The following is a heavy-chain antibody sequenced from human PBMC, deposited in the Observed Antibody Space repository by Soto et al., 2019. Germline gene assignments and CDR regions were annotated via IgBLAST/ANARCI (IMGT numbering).Heavy chain of an antibody. J-gene: IGHJ6*02. CDR2: IIPIFGTA. Sequence: SVKVSCKASGGTFSSYAISWVRQAPGQGLEWMGGIIPIFGTANYAQKFQGRVTITADESTSTAYMELSSLRSEDTAVYYCAREVGATNYYYYYGMDVWGQGPTVTVSS. V-gene: IGHV1-69*13. CDR3: AREVGATNYYYYYGMDV. CDR1: GGTFSSYA. D-gene: IGHD1-26*01.